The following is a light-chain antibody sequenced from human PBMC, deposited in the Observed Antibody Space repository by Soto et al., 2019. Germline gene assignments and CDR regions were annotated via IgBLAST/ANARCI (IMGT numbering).Light chain of an antibody. CDR3: QQYGSSPLWT. J-gene: IGKJ1*01. V-gene: IGKV3-20*01. CDR1: QSVSSTY. Sequence: EIVLTHSQGTLSLSPCERATLSSSASQSVSSTYLAWYQQKPGQAPRLLIYGASSRATGIPDRFSGSGSGTDFTLTISRLEPEDFAVYYCQQYGSSPLWTFGQGTKVDI. CDR2: GAS.